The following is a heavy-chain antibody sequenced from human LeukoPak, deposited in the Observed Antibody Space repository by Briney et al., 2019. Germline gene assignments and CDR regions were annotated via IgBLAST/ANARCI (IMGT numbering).Heavy chain of an antibody. Sequence: ASVKVSCKASGYTFTSYYMHWVRQAPGQGLEWMGIINPSGGSTSYAQKFQGRVTMTRDTSTSTVYMELSSLRSEDTAVYYCARDPSGGRDGYNYGDYWGQGTLVTVSS. CDR1: GYTFTSYY. D-gene: IGHD5-24*01. CDR2: INPSGGST. V-gene: IGHV1-46*01. J-gene: IGHJ4*02. CDR3: ARDPSGGRDGYNYGDY.